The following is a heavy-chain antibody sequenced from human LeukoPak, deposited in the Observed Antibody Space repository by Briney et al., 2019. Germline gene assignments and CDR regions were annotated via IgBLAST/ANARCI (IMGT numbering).Heavy chain of an antibody. CDR1: GGSISSGGYY. CDR3: ARCLGPIAVAGFDY. J-gene: IGHJ4*02. D-gene: IGHD6-19*01. CDR2: IYYSGST. V-gene: IGHV4-61*08. Sequence: SETLSLTCTVSGGSISSGGYYWSWIRQHPGKGLEWIGYIYYSGSTNYNPSLKRQVTISVDTSKNQFSLKLSSVTAADTAVYYCARCLGPIAVAGFDYWGQGALFTASS.